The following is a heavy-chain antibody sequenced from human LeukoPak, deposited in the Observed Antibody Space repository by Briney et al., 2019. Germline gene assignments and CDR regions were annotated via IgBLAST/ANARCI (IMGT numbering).Heavy chain of an antibody. J-gene: IGHJ3*02. CDR1: GFSFSNYW. CDR3: ASHGGFGGALDI. CDR2: INSDGSTT. V-gene: IGHV3-74*03. Sequence: GGSLRLSCAVSGFSFSNYWMGCVRQAPGKGLVCVSRINSDGSTTTYADSVKGRFTISRDNAKNTLYLQMSSLRAEDTAVYYCASHGGFGGALDIWGQGTMVTVSS. D-gene: IGHD3-16*01.